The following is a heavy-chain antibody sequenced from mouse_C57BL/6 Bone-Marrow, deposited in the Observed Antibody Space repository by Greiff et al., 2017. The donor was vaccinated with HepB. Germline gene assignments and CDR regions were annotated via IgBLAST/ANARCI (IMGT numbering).Heavy chain of an antibody. CDR3: VRHSLPYGYDGYFDV. Sequence: GGGLVQPKGSLKLSCAASGFSFNTYAMNWVRQAPGKGLEWVARIRSKSNNYATYYADSVKDRFTISRDDSESMLYLQMNNLKTEDTAMYYCVRHSLPYGYDGYFDVWGTGTTVTVSS. CDR1: GFSFNTYA. CDR2: IRSKSNNYAT. V-gene: IGHV10-1*01. D-gene: IGHD2-2*01. J-gene: IGHJ1*03.